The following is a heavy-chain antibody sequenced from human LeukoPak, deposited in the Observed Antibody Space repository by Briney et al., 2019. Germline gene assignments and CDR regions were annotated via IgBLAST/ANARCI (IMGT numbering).Heavy chain of an antibody. CDR1: GFTVSSNY. Sequence: GGSLRLSCAASGFTVSSNYMSWVRQAPGKGLEWVSVIYSGGSTYYADSAKGRFTISRDNSKNTLYLQMNSLRAEDTAVYYCAKEGDILTGYYETWGQGTLVTVSS. J-gene: IGHJ5*02. V-gene: IGHV3-53*01. D-gene: IGHD3-9*01. CDR2: IYSGGST. CDR3: AKEGDILTGYYET.